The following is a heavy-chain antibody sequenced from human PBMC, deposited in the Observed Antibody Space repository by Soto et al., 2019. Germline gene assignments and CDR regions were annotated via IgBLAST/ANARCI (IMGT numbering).Heavy chain of an antibody. Sequence: LKISCKGSGYSFTSYWIGWVRQMPGKGLEWMGIIYPGDSDTRYSPSFQGQVTISADKSISTAYLQWSSLKASDTAMYYCARNRQYCSSTSCYWGDYYGMDVWGQGTTVTVSS. J-gene: IGHJ6*02. CDR1: GYSFTSYW. D-gene: IGHD2-2*01. V-gene: IGHV5-51*01. CDR3: ARNRQYCSSTSCYWGDYYGMDV. CDR2: IYPGDSDT.